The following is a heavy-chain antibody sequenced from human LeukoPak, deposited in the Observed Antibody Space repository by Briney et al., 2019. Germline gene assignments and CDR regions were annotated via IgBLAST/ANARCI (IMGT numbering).Heavy chain of an antibody. V-gene: IGHV1-18*04. CDR3: ARGRITIFGVVTPHFDY. J-gene: IGHJ4*02. Sequence: APSVNVSCEASASTFTSYGISWVRQPPGHGLEWMGWISAYNGNTNYAQKLQGRVTMTTDTSTSTAYMELRSLRSDDTAVYYCARGRITIFGVVTPHFDYWGQGTLVTVSS. CDR1: ASTFTSYG. CDR2: ISAYNGNT. D-gene: IGHD3-3*01.